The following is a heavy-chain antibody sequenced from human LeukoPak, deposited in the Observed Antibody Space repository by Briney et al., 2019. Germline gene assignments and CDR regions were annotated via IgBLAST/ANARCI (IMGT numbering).Heavy chain of an antibody. J-gene: IGHJ4*02. CDR2: IYPGDSDT. CDR1: GYNFTSYW. D-gene: IGHD1-26*01. CDR3: ARRVGGAPTSYFDY. V-gene: IGHV5-51*01. Sequence: PGGSLEISGKGSGYNFTSYWSGGVRRLPGKGREWMGIIYPGDSDTRYSPSWQGQVPLSADTSISPAYLQWSSLKASDTAMYYCARRVGGAPTSYFDYWGQGPLVTVSS.